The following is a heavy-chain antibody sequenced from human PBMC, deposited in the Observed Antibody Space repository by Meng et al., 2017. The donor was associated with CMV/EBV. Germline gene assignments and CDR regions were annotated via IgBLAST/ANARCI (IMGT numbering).Heavy chain of an antibody. CDR2: ISAYNGNT. J-gene: IGHJ4*02. D-gene: IGHD6-13*01. CDR3: ARGVAAAGRALN. Sequence: QVQLSQTGAEWKKPGASVMVSCKASGYTFTSYGISWVRQAPGQGREWMGWISAYNGNTNYAQKLQGRVTMTTDTSTSTAYMELRSLRSDDTAVYYCARGVAAAGRALNWGQGTLVTVSS. V-gene: IGHV1-18*01. CDR1: GYTFTSYG.